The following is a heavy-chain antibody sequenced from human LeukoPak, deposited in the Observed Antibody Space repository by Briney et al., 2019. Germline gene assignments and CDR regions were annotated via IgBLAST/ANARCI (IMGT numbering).Heavy chain of an antibody. J-gene: IGHJ4*02. D-gene: IGHD3-16*01. CDR2: ISSSGSTI. V-gene: IGHV3-11*04. CDR1: GFTFSDYY. CDR3: ARDFPACRYDYVCPAQFDY. Sequence: PGGSLRLSCAVSGFTFSDYYMSWIRQAPGKGLEWVSYISSSGSTIYYADSVKGRFTISRDNAKNSLYLQMNSLRAEDTAVYYCARDFPACRYDYVCPAQFDYWGQGTLVTASS.